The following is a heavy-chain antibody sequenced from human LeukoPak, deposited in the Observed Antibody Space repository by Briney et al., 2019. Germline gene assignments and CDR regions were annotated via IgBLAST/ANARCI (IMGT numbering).Heavy chain of an antibody. CDR1: GASISSGTYY. CDR3: VRDRGVLDPAAIRPTNWFDP. J-gene: IGHJ5*02. Sequence: SETLSLTCTVSGASISSGTYYWSWIRQPAGKGLEWIGRIHSTGMTNYNPSLKSRVTISVDTSKNQFFLRVRSVTVTDTAMYYCVRDRGVLDPAAIRPTNWFDPWGQGTLVTVSS. CDR2: IHSTGMT. V-gene: IGHV4-61*02. D-gene: IGHD2-2*02.